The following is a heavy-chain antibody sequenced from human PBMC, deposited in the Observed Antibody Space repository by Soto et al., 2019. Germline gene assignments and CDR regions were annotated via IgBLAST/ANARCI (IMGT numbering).Heavy chain of an antibody. Sequence: QVQLVESGGGVVQPGRSLRLSCAASGFTFSSYGMHWVRQAPGKGLEWVAVIWYDGSNKYYADSVKGRFTISRDNSKNTLYLQMNSLRAEDTAVYYCARDRGGSTMVRGVGWFDLWGQGTLVTVSS. CDR2: IWYDGSNK. CDR1: GFTFSSYG. D-gene: IGHD3-10*01. J-gene: IGHJ5*02. CDR3: ARDRGGSTMVRGVGWFDL. V-gene: IGHV3-33*01.